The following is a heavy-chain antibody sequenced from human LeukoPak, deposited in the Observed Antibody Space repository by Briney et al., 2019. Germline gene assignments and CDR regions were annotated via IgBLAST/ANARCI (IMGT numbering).Heavy chain of an antibody. CDR1: GFTFDDYA. Sequence: GGSLRPSCAASGFTFDDYAMHWVRQAPGKGLEWVSLISWDGGSTYYADSVKGRFTISRDNSKNSLYLQMNSLRADDTALYYCAKDSRPPSYYDSSGEFDYWGQGTLVTVSS. CDR2: ISWDGGST. D-gene: IGHD3-22*01. V-gene: IGHV3-43D*03. J-gene: IGHJ4*02. CDR3: AKDSRPPSYYDSSGEFDY.